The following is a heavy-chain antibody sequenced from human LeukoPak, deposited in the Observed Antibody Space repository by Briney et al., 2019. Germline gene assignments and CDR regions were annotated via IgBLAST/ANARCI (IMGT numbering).Heavy chain of an antibody. D-gene: IGHD6-13*01. J-gene: IGHJ4*02. CDR2: INPNSGGT. CDR1: GYTFTSSG. CDR3: ARDPLEAAAVGY. Sequence: GASVKVSFKASGYTFTSSGISWVRQAPGHGLEWMGWINPNSGGTNYAQKFQGRVTMTRDTSISTAYMELSRLRSDDTAVYYCARDPLEAAAVGYWGQGTLVTVSS. V-gene: IGHV1-2*02.